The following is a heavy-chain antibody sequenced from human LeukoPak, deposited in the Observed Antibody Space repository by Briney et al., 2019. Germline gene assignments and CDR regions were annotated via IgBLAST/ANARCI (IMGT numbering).Heavy chain of an antibody. J-gene: IGHJ4*02. CDR1: GFTFGDYA. D-gene: IGHD5-18*01. CDR2: ISWNSGSI. CDR3: AKDEGIQVWTYAAVY. V-gene: IGHV3-9*01. Sequence: GGSLRLSCAASGFTFGDYAMHWVRQAPGKGLEWVSGISWNSGSIGYADSVKGRFTISRDNAKNSLFLQMNSLRPEDTALYYCAKDEGIQVWTYAAVYWVQGTLVTVSS.